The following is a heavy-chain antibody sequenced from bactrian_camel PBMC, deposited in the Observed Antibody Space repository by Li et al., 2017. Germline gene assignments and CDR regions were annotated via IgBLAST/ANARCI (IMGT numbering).Heavy chain of an antibody. V-gene: IGHV3S7*01. Sequence: HVQLVESGGAFVQPGGSLRLSCAASGFTFSGYGKSWVRQAPGKGLEWVSGINKDGSNTNYADSVKGRFVIRRDNAKNTVTLQMTAFNLRTRPCIPASLTKIIIAITVAVLSIGAGGPRSPSP. D-gene: IGHD4*01. CDR1: GFTFSGYG. CDR3: SLTKIIIAITVAVLS. J-gene: IGHJ4*01. CDR2: INKDGSNT.